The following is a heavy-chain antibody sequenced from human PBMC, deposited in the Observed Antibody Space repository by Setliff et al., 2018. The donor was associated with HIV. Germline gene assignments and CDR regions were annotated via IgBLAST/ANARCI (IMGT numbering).Heavy chain of an antibody. CDR3: ARDLRGYRDGYYLRGFDI. CDR2: ISTSSSYI. CDR1: GFRFSTYN. V-gene: IGHV3-21*01. J-gene: IGHJ3*02. Sequence: PGGSLRLSCEASGFRFSTYNMNWVRQAPGKGLEWVSTISTSSSYIYYADSVKGRFTISRDNAKNSLYLHMNSLRAEDTAVYYCARDLRGYRDGYYLRGFDIWGPGTMVT. D-gene: IGHD5-18*01.